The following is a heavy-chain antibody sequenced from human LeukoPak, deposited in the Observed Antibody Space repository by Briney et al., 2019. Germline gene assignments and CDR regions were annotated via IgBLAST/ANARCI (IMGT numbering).Heavy chain of an antibody. CDR1: GGSISSSSYY. CDR3: ARDPGGSSRYYYYYYMDV. V-gene: IGHV4-39*07. J-gene: IGHJ6*03. CDR2: IYYSGST. Sequence: SETLSLTCTVSGGSISSSSYYWGWIRQPPGKGLEWIGSIYYSGSTYYNPSLKSRVTISVDTSKNQFSLKLSSVTAADTAVYYCARDPGGSSRYYYYYYMDVWGNGTTVTVSS. D-gene: IGHD1-26*01.